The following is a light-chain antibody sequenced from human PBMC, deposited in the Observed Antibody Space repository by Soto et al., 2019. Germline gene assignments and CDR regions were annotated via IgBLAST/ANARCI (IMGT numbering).Light chain of an antibody. CDR3: TSFAPGRIYV. CDR2: EVS. CDR1: ISDIGAYDL. Sequence: QSARTQPASVSGSPRQAITISCIVTISDIGAYDLVSWYQQHPGRAPKLIIYEVSHRFSGLSYRFSGSKSGNTASLTISGLQAEDEGDYYCTSFAPGRIYVFGSGTKVTVL. J-gene: IGLJ1*01. V-gene: IGLV2-14*03.